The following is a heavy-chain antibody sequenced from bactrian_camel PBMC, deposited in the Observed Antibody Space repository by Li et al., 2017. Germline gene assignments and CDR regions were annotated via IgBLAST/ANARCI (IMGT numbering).Heavy chain of an antibody. D-gene: IGHD2*01. Sequence: HVQLVESGGGSVEAGGSLRLSCSASAYTYSSHSMAWFRQAPGKERERVAAISTVGGGTYYADSVKGRFTISQDNAKNTECLQLNSLNSDDTAMYYCAAGTSGLRNHCGNSDRWYAYWGRGTQVTVS. CDR3: AAGTSGLRNHCGNSDRWYAY. CDR2: ISTVGGGT. J-gene: IGHJ4*01. CDR1: AYTYSSHS. V-gene: IGHV3-3*01.